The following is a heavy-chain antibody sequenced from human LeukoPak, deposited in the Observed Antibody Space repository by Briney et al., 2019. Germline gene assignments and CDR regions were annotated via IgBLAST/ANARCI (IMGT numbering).Heavy chain of an antibody. D-gene: IGHD6-13*01. CDR3: ARHALAAAGNNWFDP. V-gene: IGHV4-4*07. J-gene: IGHJ5*02. CDR2: IYTSGST. Sequence: SETLSLTCTFSGGSISSYYWSWIRQPAGKGLEWIGRIYTSGSTNYNPSLKSRVTMSVDTSKNQFSLKLSSVTAADTAMYYCARHALAAAGNNWFDPWGQGTLVTVSS. CDR1: GGSISSYY.